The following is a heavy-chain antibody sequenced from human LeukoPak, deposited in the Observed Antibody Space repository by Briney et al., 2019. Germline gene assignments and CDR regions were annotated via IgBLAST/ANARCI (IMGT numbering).Heavy chain of an antibody. Sequence: PGGSLRLSCAASGFTVTNNYLTWVRQAPGQGLEWVSIIYNYGSTYYADSVKGRFTISRLNSKNTLYLQMDSLRAEDTAIYYCARAMPGVREGYYYGMDVWGQGTTVTVSS. CDR1: GFTVTNNY. J-gene: IGHJ6*02. CDR3: ARAMPGVREGYYYGMDV. CDR2: IYNYGST. V-gene: IGHV3-53*04. D-gene: IGHD5-24*01.